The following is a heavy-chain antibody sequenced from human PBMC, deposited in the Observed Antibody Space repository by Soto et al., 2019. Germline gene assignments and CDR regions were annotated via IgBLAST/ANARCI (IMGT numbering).Heavy chain of an antibody. CDR2: ISYDGSNK. CDR1: GFTFSSYG. CDR3: AKDRDSSGWFSGYYYGVDV. D-gene: IGHD6-19*01. J-gene: IGHJ6*02. Sequence: GVPLRLPWAASGFTFSSYGSHCVHQAPGKGLEWVALISYDGSNKYYADSVKGRFTISRDNSKNTLSLQVSSLRPEDTAVYYCAKDRDSSGWFSGYYYGVDVWGQGTTVTVSS. V-gene: IGHV3-30*18.